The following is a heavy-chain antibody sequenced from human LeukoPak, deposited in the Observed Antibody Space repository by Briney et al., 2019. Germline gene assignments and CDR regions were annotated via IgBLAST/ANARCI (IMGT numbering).Heavy chain of an antibody. D-gene: IGHD5-18*01. CDR3: ARSAYNYGYVYFDH. CDR1: GYTFTGCF. CDR2: IDPNSDNI. J-gene: IGHJ4*02. Sequence: GASVKVSCKASGYTFTGCFIHYVRQAPGQGLEWMGWIDPNSDNIRYSETFKDRVTMTRDTSTNTAYMELSWLRSDDTPVYYCARSAYNYGYVYFDHWGQGTLVIVSS. V-gene: IGHV1-2*02.